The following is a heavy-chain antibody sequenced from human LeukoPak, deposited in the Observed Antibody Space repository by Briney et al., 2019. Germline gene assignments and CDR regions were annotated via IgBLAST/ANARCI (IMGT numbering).Heavy chain of an antibody. Sequence: GASVKVSCKASGYTFTSYAMHWVRQAPGQRLEWMGWINAGNGNTKYSQKFQGRVTITRDTSASTVYMELSSLRSEDTAVYYCARDWREPKVTAILIGPADYWGQGTLVTVSS. CDR2: INAGNGNT. V-gene: IGHV1-3*01. CDR3: ARDWREPKVTAILIGPADY. D-gene: IGHD2-21*02. CDR1: GYTFTSYA. J-gene: IGHJ4*02.